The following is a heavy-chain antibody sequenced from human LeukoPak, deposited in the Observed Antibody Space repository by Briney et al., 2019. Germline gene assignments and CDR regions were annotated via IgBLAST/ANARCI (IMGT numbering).Heavy chain of an antibody. CDR2: ISSSGSTI. Sequence: QPGGSLRLSCAASGFTFSSYEMNWVRQAPGKGLEWVSYISSSGSTIYYADSVKGRFTISRDNAKNSLYLQMNSLRAEDTAVYYCARVAGGFRGGDCCDYWGQGTLVTVSS. CDR3: ARVAGGFRGGDCCDY. J-gene: IGHJ4*02. CDR1: GFTFSSYE. D-gene: IGHD2-21*01. V-gene: IGHV3-48*03.